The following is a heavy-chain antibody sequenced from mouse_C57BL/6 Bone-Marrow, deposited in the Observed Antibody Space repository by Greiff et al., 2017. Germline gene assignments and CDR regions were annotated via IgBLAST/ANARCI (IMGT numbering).Heavy chain of an antibody. J-gene: IGHJ2*01. Sequence: EVQLQQSGPELVKPGASVKMSCKASGYTFTDYNMHWVKQSHGKSLEWIGYINPNNGGTSYNQKFKGKATLTVNKSSSTAYMELRSLTSEDSAVYYCALDYYGSSWFDYWGQGTTLTVSS. CDR1: GYTFTDYN. CDR2: INPNNGGT. CDR3: ALDYYGSSWFDY. D-gene: IGHD1-1*01. V-gene: IGHV1-22*01.